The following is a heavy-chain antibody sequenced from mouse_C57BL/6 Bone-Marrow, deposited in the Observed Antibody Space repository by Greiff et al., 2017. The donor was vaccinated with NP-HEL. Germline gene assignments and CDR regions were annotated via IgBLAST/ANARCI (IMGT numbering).Heavy chain of an antibody. V-gene: IGHV6-3*01. CDR2: IRLKSDNYAT. CDR3: TVEVTGGFAY. CDR1: GFTFSNYW. J-gene: IGHJ3*01. Sequence: EVKLMESGGGLVQPGGSMKLSCVASGFTFSNYWMNWVRQSPEKGLEWVAQIRLKSDNYATHYAESVKGRFTISRDDSKSSVYLQMNNLRAEDTGIDYCTVEVTGGFAYWGQGTLVTVSA.